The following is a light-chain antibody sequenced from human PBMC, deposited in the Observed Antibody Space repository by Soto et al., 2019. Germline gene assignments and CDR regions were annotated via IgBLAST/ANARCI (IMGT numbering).Light chain of an antibody. Sequence: EIVLTQSPGTLSLSPGERATLSCRASQSVSSSYLAWYQQKPGQAPRLLIYGASSRATGIPDRFSGSGSGTDFTLTLSRLEPEDFAVYYCQQYGSSPIPFGQGTRLEI. CDR3: QQYGSSPIP. V-gene: IGKV3-20*01. CDR1: QSVSSSY. CDR2: GAS. J-gene: IGKJ5*01.